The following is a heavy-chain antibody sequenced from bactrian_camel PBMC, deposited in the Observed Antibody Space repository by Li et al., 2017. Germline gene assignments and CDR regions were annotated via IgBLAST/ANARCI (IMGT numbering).Heavy chain of an antibody. CDR3: AADRWLWRASFVSTDYSF. CDR2: IDSDGIA. Sequence: HVQLVESGGGSVQAGGSLRLSCGASGSIYGDACVGWLRQAPGKEREGVAAIDSDGIASYADPVKGRFTVSRDNAKNTVYLQMNSLKPEDTALYFCAADRWLWRASFVSTDYSFWGQGTQVTVS. CDR1: GSIYGDAC. V-gene: IGHV3S53*01. D-gene: IGHD1*01. J-gene: IGHJ4*01.